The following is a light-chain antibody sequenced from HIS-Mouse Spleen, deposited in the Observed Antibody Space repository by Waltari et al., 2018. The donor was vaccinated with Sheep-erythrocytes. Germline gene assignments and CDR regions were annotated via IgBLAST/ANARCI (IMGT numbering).Light chain of an antibody. CDR3: CSYAGSYTWV. J-gene: IGLJ3*02. Sequence: QSALTQPRSVSGSPGQSVTISRTGTSSDVGGYNHVSWYQQQPGKAPKLMIYDVSKRPSGVPDRFSGSKSGNTASLTISGLQAEDEADYYCCSYAGSYTWVFGGGTKLSVL. V-gene: IGLV2-11*01. CDR2: DVS. CDR1: SSDVGGYNH.